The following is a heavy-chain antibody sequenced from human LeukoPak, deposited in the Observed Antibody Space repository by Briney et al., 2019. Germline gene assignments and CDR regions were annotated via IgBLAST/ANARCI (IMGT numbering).Heavy chain of an antibody. CDR1: GFTFSTYA. CDR3: AKGPLIEVAGTTWDY. J-gene: IGHJ4*02. Sequence: GGSLRLSCAASGFTFSTYAMSWVRQAPGKGLEWVSAITDSGGHTYYGDSVKGRFTISRDNSKNTLYLQMNSLRAEDTAVYYCAKGPLIEVAGTTWDYWGQGTLVTVSS. V-gene: IGHV3-23*01. CDR2: ITDSGGHT. D-gene: IGHD6-19*01.